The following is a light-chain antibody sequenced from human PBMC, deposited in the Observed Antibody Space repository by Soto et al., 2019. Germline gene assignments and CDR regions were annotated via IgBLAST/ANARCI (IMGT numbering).Light chain of an antibody. V-gene: IGKV1-27*01. Sequence: DIQMTQSPSSLSASIGDKVTITCRASQGIGNFLAWYQQKPGKPPKLLMYAASSLQSGVPSRFSGSGVGTDFTLTISSLQPEDAASYYCQKYDSAPWTFGQGTKVEIK. J-gene: IGKJ1*01. CDR1: QGIGNF. CDR3: QKYDSAPWT. CDR2: AAS.